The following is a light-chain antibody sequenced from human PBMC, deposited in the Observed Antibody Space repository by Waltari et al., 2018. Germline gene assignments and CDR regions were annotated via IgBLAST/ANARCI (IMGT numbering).Light chain of an antibody. CDR1: QSLISW. CDR3: QQYNGFST. CDR2: KAA. J-gene: IGKJ1*01. V-gene: IGKV1-5*03. Sequence: DIQMIQIPSTLSASVGDRVTITCRASQSLISWLAWYQQKPGKAPKLLIHKAASLASGVPSRFSGSGSGTEFTLTISSLQPDDFATYYCQQYNGFSTFGQGTKVEMK.